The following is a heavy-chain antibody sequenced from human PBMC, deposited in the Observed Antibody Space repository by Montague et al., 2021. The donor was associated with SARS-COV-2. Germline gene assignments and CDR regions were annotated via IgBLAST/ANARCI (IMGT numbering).Heavy chain of an antibody. J-gene: IGHJ4*02. CDR1: GFTFNNYW. CDR2: INRDGSST. CDR3: AREAYNSGDFDF. Sequence: SRRLSFSASGFTFNNYWMHWVRQVPRKGLLWVSRINRDGSSTTYADSVEGRFTFSRDNAKNTLYLQVNSLRDDDTAVYYCAREAYNSGDFDFWGQGTLVTVSS. D-gene: IGHD6-19*01. V-gene: IGHV3-74*01.